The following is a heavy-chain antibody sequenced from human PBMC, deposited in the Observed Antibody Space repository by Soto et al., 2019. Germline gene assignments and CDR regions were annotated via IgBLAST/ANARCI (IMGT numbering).Heavy chain of an antibody. D-gene: IGHD3-16*02. V-gene: IGHV3-15*01. CDR3: TSLYYGH. J-gene: IGHJ4*02. CDR2: IKSKTDGGTT. CDR1: EFTFTYAW. Sequence: EVQLVESGGDLVKPGGSLRLSRAASEFTFTYAWMSWVRQAPGKGLEWVGRIKSKTDGGTTDYAAPVKGRFTISRDESQNTLYLQMNSLKTEDTAVYYCTSLYYGHWGQGTLVTVSS.